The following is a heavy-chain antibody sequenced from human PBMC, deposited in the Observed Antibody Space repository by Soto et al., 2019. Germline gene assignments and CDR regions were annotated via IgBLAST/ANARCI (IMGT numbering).Heavy chain of an antibody. CDR1: GYTFTSYA. Sequence: ASVKVSCKASGYTFTSYAIHWVRQAPGQRLEWMGWINADSGDTKYSQKFQGRVTISRDTSASTVYMELTSLRSEDTAVYYCARDHDFWNGYYFDYWGQRTLVTVSS. CDR2: INADSGDT. J-gene: IGHJ4*02. V-gene: IGHV1-3*01. CDR3: ARDHDFWNGYYFDY. D-gene: IGHD3-3*01.